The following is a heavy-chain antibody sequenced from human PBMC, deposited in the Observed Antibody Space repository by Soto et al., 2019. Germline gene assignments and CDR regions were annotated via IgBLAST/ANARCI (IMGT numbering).Heavy chain of an antibody. CDR2: MNPSGGRA. D-gene: IGHD4-17*01. CDR3: AKKGDYEGQWYFGY. CDR1: GYIFTRYF. Sequence: ASVKVSCKASGYIFTRYFVHWVRQAPGQGPEWMGFMNPSGGRATYAQKFQGRVIMTSDTSTRTVYMELSSLKADDTAVYYCAKKGDYEGQWYFGYWGEGTLVTVGS. J-gene: IGHJ4*02. V-gene: IGHV1-46*01.